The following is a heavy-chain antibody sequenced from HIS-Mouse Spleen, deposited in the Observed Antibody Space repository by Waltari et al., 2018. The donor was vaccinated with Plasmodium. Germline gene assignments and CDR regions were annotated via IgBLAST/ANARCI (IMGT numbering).Heavy chain of an antibody. CDR1: GGSISSSSSY. V-gene: IGHV4-39*07. CDR2: ISYSGST. D-gene: IGHD1-7*01. CDR3: ARDRITGTSHFDY. Sequence: QLQLQESGPGLVKPSETLSLTCTVSGGSISSSSSYWAWIRQPPGQGLEWIGSISYSGSTYYNPSLKSRVTISVDTSKNQFSLKLSSVTAADTAVYYCARDRITGTSHFDYWGQGTLVTVSS. J-gene: IGHJ4*02.